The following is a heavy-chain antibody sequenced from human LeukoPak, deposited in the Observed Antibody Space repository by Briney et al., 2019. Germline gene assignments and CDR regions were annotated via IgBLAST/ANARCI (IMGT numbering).Heavy chain of an antibody. CDR3: ARDRWLDGSYSTY. D-gene: IGHD3-10*01. J-gene: IGHJ4*02. Sequence: SETLSLTCTVSGGSISSSSYYWGWIRQPPGKGLEWIGSIYHSGSTYYNPSLKSRVTISVDTSKNQFSLKLSSVTAADTAVYYCARDRWLDGSYSTYWGQGTLVTVSS. CDR1: GGSISSSSYY. V-gene: IGHV4-39*07. CDR2: IYHSGST.